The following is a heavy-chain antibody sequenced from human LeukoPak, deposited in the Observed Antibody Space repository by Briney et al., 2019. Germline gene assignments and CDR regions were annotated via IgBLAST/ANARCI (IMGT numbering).Heavy chain of an antibody. V-gene: IGHV4-59*08. Sequence: PSETLCLTCTASGGSISTYFWSWIRQPPGKGLEWIGYIFYSGSTNYNPSLKSRVTISVDTSKNQFSLKLSSVTAADTAVYYCAGNVHELEGDYFDYWGQGTLVTVSS. CDR1: GGSISTYF. J-gene: IGHJ4*02. CDR2: IFYSGST. CDR3: AGNVHELEGDYFDY. D-gene: IGHD1-1*01.